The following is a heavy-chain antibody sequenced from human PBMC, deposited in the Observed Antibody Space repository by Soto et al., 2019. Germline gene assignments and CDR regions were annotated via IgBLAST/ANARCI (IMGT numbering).Heavy chain of an antibody. V-gene: IGHV4-61*01. CDR1: GGYVSGGSYY. J-gene: IGHJ4*02. D-gene: IGHD4-17*01. Sequence: SEPLSLTCTVSGGYVSGGSYYWSWIRQPPGKGLEWVGYIYYSGSTNYNPSLKSRVTISVDGSKNQFFLKLSSVTAADTAVYYCARDERDDYALSYWGQGARVTVS. CDR2: IYYSGST. CDR3: ARDERDDYALSY.